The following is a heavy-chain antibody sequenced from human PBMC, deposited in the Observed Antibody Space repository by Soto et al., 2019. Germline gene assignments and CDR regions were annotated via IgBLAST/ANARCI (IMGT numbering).Heavy chain of an antibody. CDR2: IYYSGST. CDR3: ARLIYDYGWGSSSSYWFGH. D-gene: IGHD3-16*01. J-gene: IGHJ5*02. CDR1: GGSISSSSYY. Sequence: SETLSLTCTVSGGSISSSSYYWGWIRQPPGKGLEWIGSIYYSGSTYYNPSLKSRVTISVDTSKNQFSLKLSSVTAADTAVYYCARLIYDYGWGSSSSYWFGHRGHRNLVPVSS. V-gene: IGHV4-39*01.